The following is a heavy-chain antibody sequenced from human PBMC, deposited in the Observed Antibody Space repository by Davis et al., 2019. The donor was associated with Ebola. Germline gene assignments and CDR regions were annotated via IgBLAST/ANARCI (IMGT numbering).Heavy chain of an antibody. V-gene: IGHV3-21*04. D-gene: IGHD2-8*01. CDR1: GFTFSSYS. Sequence: GGSLRLSCAASGFTFSSYSMNWVRQAPGKGLEWVSSISSSSSYIYYADSVKGRFTISRDNAKNSLYLQMNSLRAEDTAVYYCAKDRLSVYAIDNWFDPWGQGTLVTVSS. CDR3: AKDRLSVYAIDNWFDP. J-gene: IGHJ5*02. CDR2: ISSSSSYI.